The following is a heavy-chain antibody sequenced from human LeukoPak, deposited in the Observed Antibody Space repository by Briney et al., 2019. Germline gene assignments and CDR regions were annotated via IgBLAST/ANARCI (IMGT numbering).Heavy chain of an antibody. V-gene: IGHV1-24*01. CDR2: FDPEDGET. CDR3: ATLYGYYDSSGSGD. D-gene: IGHD3-22*01. CDR1: GYTLTELS. Sequence: GASVKVSCKVSGYTLTELSMHWVRQAPGKGLEWMGGFDPEDGETIYAQKFQGRVTMTEDTSTDTAYMELSSLRSEDTAVYYCATLYGYYDSSGSGDWGQGTLVTVSS. J-gene: IGHJ4*02.